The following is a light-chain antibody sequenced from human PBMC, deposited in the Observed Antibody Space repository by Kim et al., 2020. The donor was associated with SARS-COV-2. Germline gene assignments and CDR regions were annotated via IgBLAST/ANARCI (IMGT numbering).Light chain of an antibody. J-gene: IGLJ3*02. CDR1: SSNIGDNY. CDR2: RND. Sequence: QSVLTQPPSASGTPGQRVTISCSGRSSNIGDNYVYWYQHLPGTAPKLLIYRNDQRPSGVPDRFSGSKSGTSVSLAISGLRSEDEADYYCASWDDSLSGWVFGGGTKLTVL. CDR3: ASWDDSLSGWV. V-gene: IGLV1-47*01.